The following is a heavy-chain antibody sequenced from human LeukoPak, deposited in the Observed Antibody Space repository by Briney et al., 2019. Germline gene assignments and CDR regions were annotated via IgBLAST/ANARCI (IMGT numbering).Heavy chain of an antibody. V-gene: IGHV1-18*01. J-gene: IGHJ4*02. Sequence: ASVTVSCTASGGTFSICAISWVRQAPGQGLEWMGWISAYNGNTNYAQKLQGRVTMTTDTSTSTAYMELRSLRSDDTAVYYCARDHGPIRFLEWLTPFDYWGQGTLVTVSS. CDR1: GGTFSICA. CDR3: ARDHGPIRFLEWLTPFDY. CDR2: ISAYNGNT. D-gene: IGHD3-3*01.